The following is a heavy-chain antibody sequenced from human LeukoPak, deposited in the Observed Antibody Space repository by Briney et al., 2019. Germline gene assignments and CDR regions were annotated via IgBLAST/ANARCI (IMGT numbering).Heavy chain of an antibody. CDR1: GFTFSSYA. CDR2: ISYGGSNK. J-gene: IGHJ4*02. Sequence: GGSLRLSCAASGFTFSSYAMHWVRQAPGKGLEWVAVISYGGSNKYYADSVKGRFTISRDNSKNTLYLQMNSLRAEDTAVYYCASSIAVAGTRPYLDYWGQGTLVTVSS. CDR3: ASSIAVAGTRPYLDY. D-gene: IGHD6-19*01. V-gene: IGHV3-30*14.